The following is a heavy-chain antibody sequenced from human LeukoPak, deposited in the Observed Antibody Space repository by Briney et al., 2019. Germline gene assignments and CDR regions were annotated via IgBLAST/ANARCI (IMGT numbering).Heavy chain of an antibody. Sequence: GGSLRLSCAASGFTFSTYAMNWVRQAPGKGLEWVSSISSSSSYIYYADSVKGRFTISRDNAKNSLYLQMNSLRAEDTAVYYCARGGIVPAASIDYWGQGTLVTVSS. CDR3: ARGGIVPAASIDY. CDR2: ISSSSSYI. CDR1: GFTFSTYA. J-gene: IGHJ4*02. V-gene: IGHV3-21*01. D-gene: IGHD2-2*01.